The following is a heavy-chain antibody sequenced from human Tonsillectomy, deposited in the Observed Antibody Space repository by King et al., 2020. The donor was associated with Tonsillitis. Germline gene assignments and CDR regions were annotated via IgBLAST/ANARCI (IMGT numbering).Heavy chain of an antibody. J-gene: IGHJ4*02. CDR2: IYHSGST. V-gene: IGHV4-38-2*01. Sequence: VQLQESGPGLVKPSETLSLTCAVSGYSIRTAYYWGWIRQPPGKGLEWIGSIYHSGSTYYSPSLKSRVTISVDTSKNQFSLKLSSVTAADTGVYYCASDRLGSSGTVDYWGQGTLVTVSS. CDR1: GYSIRTAYY. D-gene: IGHD3-22*01. CDR3: ASDRLGSSGTVDY.